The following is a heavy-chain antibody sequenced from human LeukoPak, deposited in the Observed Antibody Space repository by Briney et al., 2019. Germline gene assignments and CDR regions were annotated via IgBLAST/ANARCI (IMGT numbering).Heavy chain of an antibody. J-gene: IGHJ5*02. D-gene: IGHD2-2*01. CDR3: ARDCSSALSRWFDP. Sequence: PSETLSLTCTVSGGSISSYYWSWIRQPPGKGLEWIGYIYYSGSTYYNPSLKSRVTISVDTSKNPFSLKLSSVTAADTAVYYCARDCSSALSRWFDPWGQGTLVTVSS. CDR2: IYYSGST. CDR1: GGSISSYY. V-gene: IGHV4-30-4*01.